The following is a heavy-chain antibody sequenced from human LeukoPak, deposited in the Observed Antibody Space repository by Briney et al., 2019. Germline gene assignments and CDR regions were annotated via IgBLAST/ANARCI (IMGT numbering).Heavy chain of an antibody. J-gene: IGHJ4*02. CDR3: GWSSSPPQPRFDY. V-gene: IGHV1-69*05. Sequence: SVKVSCKASGGTFSSYAISWVRQAPGQGLEWVGGIIPIFGTANYAQKFQGRVTITTDESTSTAYMVLSSLRSEDAAVYYCGWSSSPPQPRFDYWGQGTLVTVSS. D-gene: IGHD6-6*01. CDR2: IIPIFGTA. CDR1: GGTFSSYA.